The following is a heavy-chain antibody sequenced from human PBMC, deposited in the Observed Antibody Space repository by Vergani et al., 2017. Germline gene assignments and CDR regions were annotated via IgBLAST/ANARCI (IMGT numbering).Heavy chain of an antibody. CDR3: AKDLRYSSGWNGVY. CDR1: GFTFSRYG. J-gene: IGHJ4*02. V-gene: IGHV3-33*06. Sequence: QVQLVESGGGVVQPGRSLRLSCAASGFTFSRYGMHWVRQAPGKGLEWVAVIWYDGSNKYYADSVKGRFTISRDNSKNTLYLQMNSLRAEDTAVYYCAKDLRYSSGWNGVYWGQGTLVTVSS. D-gene: IGHD6-19*01. CDR2: IWYDGSNK.